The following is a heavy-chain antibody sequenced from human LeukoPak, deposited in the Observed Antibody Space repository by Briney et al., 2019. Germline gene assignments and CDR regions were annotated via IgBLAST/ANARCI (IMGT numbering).Heavy chain of an antibody. CDR1: GFTFSSYA. J-gene: IGHJ4*02. V-gene: IGHV3-23*01. Sequence: HPGGSLRLSCAASGFTFSSYAMYWVRQAPGKGLEWVSGIFGGGGSTHYADSVKGRFTISRDNSQNTVYLQMNSLRAEDTAVYYCAKTTTGYSSGRYPGWPVDYWGQGTLVTVSS. CDR2: IFGGGGST. CDR3: AKTTTGYSSGRYPGWPVDY. D-gene: IGHD6-19*01.